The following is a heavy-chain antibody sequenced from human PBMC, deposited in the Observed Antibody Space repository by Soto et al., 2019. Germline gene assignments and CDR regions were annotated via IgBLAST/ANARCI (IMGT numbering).Heavy chain of an antibody. CDR1: GFTFSSYS. CDR3: ARNLPGVVVVPEYGMDV. D-gene: IGHD2-2*01. J-gene: IGHJ6*02. V-gene: IGHV3-21*01. Sequence: GGSLRLSCAASGFTFSSYSMNWVRQAPGKGLEWVSSISSSSSYIYYADSVKGRFTISRDNAKNSLYLQMNSLRAEDTAVYYCARNLPGVVVVPEYGMDVWGQGTTVTVSS. CDR2: ISSSSSYI.